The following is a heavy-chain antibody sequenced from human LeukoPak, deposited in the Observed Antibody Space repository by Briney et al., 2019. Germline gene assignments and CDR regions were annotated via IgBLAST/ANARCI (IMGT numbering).Heavy chain of an antibody. Sequence: ASVKVSCKTSGYTFSSYGITWVRQAPGHGFERMGWISAYGHTKLARNLQARVTVTIDTSTTTAYMELRSLSSDDTAVYFCARETASGYLGFDFWGQGTLITVSS. V-gene: IGHV1-18*01. CDR3: ARETASGYLGFDF. J-gene: IGHJ4*02. CDR2: ISAYGHT. D-gene: IGHD3-22*01. CDR1: GYTFSSYG.